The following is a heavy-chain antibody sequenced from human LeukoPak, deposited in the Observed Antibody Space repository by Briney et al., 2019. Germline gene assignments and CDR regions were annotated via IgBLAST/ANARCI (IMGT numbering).Heavy chain of an antibody. CDR3: AKGGGYEAQYYYYYLDV. CDR1: GFPYSCYW. Sequence: GGSLRLFCAACGFPYSCYWMIWVREAPGKALEWVANIKQEGSEKYYVDSVKGRFTISRDNSKNTLYLQMKSLRAEDTAVYYCAKGGGYEAQYYYYYLDVWGKGTTVTISS. J-gene: IGHJ6*03. D-gene: IGHD5-12*01. V-gene: IGHV3-7*01. CDR2: IKQEGSEK.